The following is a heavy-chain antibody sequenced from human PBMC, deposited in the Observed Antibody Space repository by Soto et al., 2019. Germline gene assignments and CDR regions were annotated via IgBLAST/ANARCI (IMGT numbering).Heavy chain of an antibody. V-gene: IGHV3-23*01. J-gene: IGHJ5*02. CDR3: AKDRSSWYGDPKNWFDP. CDR1: GFTFSSYA. Sequence: GGSLRLSCAASGFTFSSYAMSWVRQAPGKGLEWVSAISGSGGSTYYADSVKGRFTISRDNSKNTLYLQMNSLRAEDTAVYYCAKDRSSWYGDPKNWFDPWGQGTLVTVSS. D-gene: IGHD6-13*01. CDR2: ISGSGGST.